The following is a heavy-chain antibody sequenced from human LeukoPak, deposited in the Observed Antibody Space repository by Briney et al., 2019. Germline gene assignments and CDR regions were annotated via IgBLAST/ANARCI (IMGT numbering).Heavy chain of an antibody. V-gene: IGHV3-7*01. J-gene: IGHJ3*02. Sequence: PGGSLRLSCAASEFTFSAYRMNWVRQAPGKGLERVANIRQDGSEKYYVDSVKGRFTISRDNAENSLYLQMNSLRAEDTAVYYCARDRYYYDSSALYAFDIWGQGTMVTVSS. D-gene: IGHD3-22*01. CDR3: ARDRYYYDSSALYAFDI. CDR1: EFTFSAYR. CDR2: IRQDGSEK.